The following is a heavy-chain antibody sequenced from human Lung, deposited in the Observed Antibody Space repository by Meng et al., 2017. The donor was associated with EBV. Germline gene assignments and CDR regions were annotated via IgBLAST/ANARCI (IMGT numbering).Heavy chain of an antibody. CDR1: GYTFTSYA. D-gene: IGHD6-19*01. CDR3: VSRPGIAVAGFDY. CDR2: INTGNGET. J-gene: IGHJ4*02. V-gene: IGHV1-3*04. Sequence: QVQLVQSGTGVKKPGATVEVSCKASGYTFTSYAMNWVRQAPGQRLEWMGWINTGNGETKYSQKFQGRVTLTRDTSASTAYMELSSLRSEDTAVYYCVSRPGIAVAGFDYWGQGTLVTVSS.